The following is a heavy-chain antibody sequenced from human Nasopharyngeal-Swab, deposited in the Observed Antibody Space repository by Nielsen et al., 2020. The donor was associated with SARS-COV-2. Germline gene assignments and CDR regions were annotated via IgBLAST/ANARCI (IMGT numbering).Heavy chain of an antibody. J-gene: IGHJ4*02. V-gene: IGHV4-39*01. D-gene: IGHD6-13*01. CDR3: VRSSSWYYFDY. Sequence: WIRQPPGKGLEWIGNIYYNGNTYQNPSLKSRLTISVDKSKNQFSLQLSSVTAADTAVYYCVRSSSWYYFDYWAQGTQVTVPQ. CDR2: IYYNGNT.